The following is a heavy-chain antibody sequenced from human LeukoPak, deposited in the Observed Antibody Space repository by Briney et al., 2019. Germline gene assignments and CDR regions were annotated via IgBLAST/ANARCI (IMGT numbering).Heavy chain of an antibody. CDR3: AREAILSSGYYYWFDP. D-gene: IGHD3-22*01. J-gene: IGHJ5*02. Sequence: SETLSLTCTVSGGSISTYYWSWIRQSAGKGLEWIGRIYTSGSTNYNPSLKSRVTMSVDTSKNQFSLKLSSVTAADTAVYYCAREAILSSGYYYWFDPWGQGTLVTVSS. CDR1: GGSISTYY. V-gene: IGHV4-4*07. CDR2: IYTSGST.